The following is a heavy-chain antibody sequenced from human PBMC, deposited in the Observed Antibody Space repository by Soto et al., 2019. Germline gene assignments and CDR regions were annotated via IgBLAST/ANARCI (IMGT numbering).Heavy chain of an antibody. J-gene: IGHJ5*02. Sequence: SETLSLTCAVYGGSFSGYYWSWIRQPPGKGLEWIGEINHSGSTNYNPSLKSRVTISVDTSKNQFSLKLSSVTAADTAVYYCARVSRAKPSSRLYNWFDPWGQGTLVTVSS. D-gene: IGHD6-13*01. V-gene: IGHV4-34*01. CDR2: INHSGST. CDR1: GGSFSGYY. CDR3: ARVSRAKPSSRLYNWFDP.